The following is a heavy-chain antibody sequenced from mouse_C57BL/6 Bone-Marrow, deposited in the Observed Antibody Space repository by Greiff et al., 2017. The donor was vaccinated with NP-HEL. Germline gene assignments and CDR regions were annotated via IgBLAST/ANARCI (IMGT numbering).Heavy chain of an antibody. CDR1: GYTFTSYW. Sequence: EVQLQESGTVLARPGASVKMSCKTSGYTFTSYWMHWVKQRPGQGLEWIGAIYPGNSDTSYNQKFKGKAKLTAVTSASTAYMELSSLTNEDSAVYYCTSRHYYGSSYDYYAMDYWGQGTSVTVSS. D-gene: IGHD1-1*01. V-gene: IGHV1-5*01. CDR3: TSRHYYGSSYDYYAMDY. CDR2: IYPGNSDT. J-gene: IGHJ4*01.